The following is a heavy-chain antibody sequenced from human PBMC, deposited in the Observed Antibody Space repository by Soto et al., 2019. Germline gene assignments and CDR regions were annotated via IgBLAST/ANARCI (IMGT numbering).Heavy chain of an antibody. D-gene: IGHD3-3*01. CDR3: AKGGDGVRSGYDY. CDR1: GFTFDDYA. CDR2: ISGDGGST. Sequence: GGSLRLSCAASGFTFDDYAMHWVRQAPGKGLEWFSLISGDGGSTYYADSVKGRFTISRDNSKNSLYLQMNSLRTEDLALYYCAKGGDGVRSGYDYWGQGTLVTVSS. V-gene: IGHV3-43*02. J-gene: IGHJ4*02.